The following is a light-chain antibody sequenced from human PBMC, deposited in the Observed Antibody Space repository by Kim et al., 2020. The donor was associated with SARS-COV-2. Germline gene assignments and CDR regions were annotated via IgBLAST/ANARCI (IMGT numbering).Light chain of an antibody. CDR2: DGN. J-gene: IGLJ1*01. V-gene: IGLV2-11*01. Sequence: SVTISCTGTRSDVGAYNYVSWYQHHPGKAPKLMVYDGNKRPSGVPDRCSGSKSANTASLTISGLQAEDEADYYCCSYAGSYTFYVFGTGTKVTVL. CDR3: CSYAGSYTFYV. CDR1: RSDVGAYNY.